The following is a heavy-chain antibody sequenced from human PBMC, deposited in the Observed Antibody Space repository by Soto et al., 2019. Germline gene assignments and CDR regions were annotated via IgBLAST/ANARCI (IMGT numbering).Heavy chain of an antibody. CDR3: ARDKIVVVPAALYSGLNWFDP. V-gene: IGHV3-21*01. D-gene: IGHD2-2*01. CDR1: GFTFSSYS. Sequence: VVSLILSCAASGFTFSSYSMNWVRQAPGKGLEWVSSISSSSSYIYYADSVKGRFTISRDNAKNSLYLQMNSLRAEDTAVYYCARDKIVVVPAALYSGLNWFDPWGQGTLVTVSS. CDR2: ISSSSSYI. J-gene: IGHJ5*02.